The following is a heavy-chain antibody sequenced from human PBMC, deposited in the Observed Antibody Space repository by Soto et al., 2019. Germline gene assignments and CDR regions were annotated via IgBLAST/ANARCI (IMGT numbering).Heavy chain of an antibody. CDR2: FLYPGST. CDR3: TRDLIDGAKNWYFDL. J-gene: IGHJ2*01. CDR1: GGSMNIYS. V-gene: IGHV4-59*01. Sequence: QVQLQESGPGLVKPSETLSLTCTVSGGSMNIYSWCWVRQPPGKGLEWIGYFLYPGSTNHNPSLGSRVTISLDSPRNQFSLKLTSVTAADTAVYYCTRDLIDGAKNWYFDLWGRGTLVTVSS.